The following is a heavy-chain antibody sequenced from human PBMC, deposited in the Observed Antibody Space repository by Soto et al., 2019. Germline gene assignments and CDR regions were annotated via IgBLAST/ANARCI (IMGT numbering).Heavy chain of an antibody. J-gene: IGHJ4*02. D-gene: IGHD6-19*01. CDR2: ISGSGGST. CDR3: GKEGRNGLYYFDY. CDR1: GFTFSTYA. Sequence: EVQLLESGGGLVQPGGSLRLSCAASGFTFSTYAMSWVRQAPGKGLEWVSTISGSGGSTYYADSVKGRFTISRDNSKNTLYLQVNSLRAEDTAVYYCGKEGRNGLYYFDYWGQGTLVTVSS. V-gene: IGHV3-23*01.